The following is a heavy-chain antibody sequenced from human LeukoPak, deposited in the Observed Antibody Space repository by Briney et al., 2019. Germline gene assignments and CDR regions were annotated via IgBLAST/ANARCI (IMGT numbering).Heavy chain of an antibody. CDR2: IYSGGST. CDR3: ARDPSGLYGMDV. V-gene: IGHV3-53*01. J-gene: IGHJ6*02. Sequence: GGSLRLSCAASGFTFSDYYMSWVRQAPGKGLEWVSVIYSGGSTYYADSVKGRFTISRDNSKNTLYLQMNSLRAEDTAVYYCARDPSGLYGMDVWGQGTTVTVSS. CDR1: GFTFSDYY.